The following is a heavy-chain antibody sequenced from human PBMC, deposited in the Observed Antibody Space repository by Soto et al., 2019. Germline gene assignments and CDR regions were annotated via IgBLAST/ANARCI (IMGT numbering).Heavy chain of an antibody. CDR3: AREGGDYYFDY. Sequence: QVQLVESGGGVVQPGRSLRLSCAASGFTFSSYGMHWVGQAPGKGLEWVAVIWYDGSNKYYADSVKGRFTISRDNSKNTLYLQMNSLRAEDTAVYYCAREGGDYYFDYWGQGTLVTVSS. CDR2: IWYDGSNK. D-gene: IGHD2-21*02. J-gene: IGHJ4*02. V-gene: IGHV3-33*01. CDR1: GFTFSSYG.